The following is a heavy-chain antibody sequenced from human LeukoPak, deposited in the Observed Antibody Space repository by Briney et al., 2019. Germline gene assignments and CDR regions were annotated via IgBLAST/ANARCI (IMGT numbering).Heavy chain of an antibody. D-gene: IGHD2-21*02. CDR3: AKNAGMLTPNLHVDC. Sequence: GASLRLSCVASGFIFDGNVMSWVRQAPGKGLEWVATITGGSPIPYYVDSVKGRFTVSRDDSKNTLYLQMNSLRVEDTALYYCAKNAGMLTPNLHVDCWGQGTLVTVSS. J-gene: IGHJ4*02. V-gene: IGHV3-23*01. CDR1: GFIFDGNV. CDR2: ITGGSPIP.